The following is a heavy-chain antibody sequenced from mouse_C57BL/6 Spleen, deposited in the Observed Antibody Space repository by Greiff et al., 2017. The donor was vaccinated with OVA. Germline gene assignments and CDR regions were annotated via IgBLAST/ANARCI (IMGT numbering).Heavy chain of an antibody. D-gene: IGHD1-1*01. CDR2: ISYSGST. CDR3: ARDDGSSLWFAY. V-gene: IGHV3-1*01. CDR1: GYSITSGYD. J-gene: IGHJ3*01. Sequence: EVKLEESGPGMVKPSQSLSLTCTVTGYSITSGYDWHWIRHFPGNKLEWMGYISYSGSTNYNPSFKSRISITHDTSKNHFFLKLNSVTTEDTATYYCARDDGSSLWFAYWGQGTLVTVSA.